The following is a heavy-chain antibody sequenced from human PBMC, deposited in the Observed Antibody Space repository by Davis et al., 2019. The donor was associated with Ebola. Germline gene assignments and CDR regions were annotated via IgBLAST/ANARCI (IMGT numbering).Heavy chain of an antibody. CDR2: MNPDSGNT. Sequence: AASVKVSCKASGYIFTSNDINWVRQATGQGLEWMGWMNPDSGNTGYASKFQGRVTITRDTSASTAYMELSSLRSEDTAVYYCARDVGYCSGGSCYSFHYWGQGTLVTVSS. J-gene: IGHJ4*02. CDR3: ARDVGYCSGGSCYSFHY. D-gene: IGHD2-15*01. V-gene: IGHV1-8*01. CDR1: GYIFTSND.